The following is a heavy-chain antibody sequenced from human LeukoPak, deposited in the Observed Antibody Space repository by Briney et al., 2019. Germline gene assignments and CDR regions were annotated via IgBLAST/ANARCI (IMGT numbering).Heavy chain of an antibody. CDR2: INHSGST. CDR1: GGSFSGYY. J-gene: IGHJ4*02. Sequence: SETLSLTCAVYGGSFSGYYWSWIRQPPGKGLEWIGEINHSGSTNYNPSLKSRVTISVDTSKNQFSLKLSSVTAADTAVYYCARGRYFDWLSPNRFFDYWGQGTLVTVSS. V-gene: IGHV4-34*01. CDR3: ARGRYFDWLSPNRFFDY. D-gene: IGHD3-9*01.